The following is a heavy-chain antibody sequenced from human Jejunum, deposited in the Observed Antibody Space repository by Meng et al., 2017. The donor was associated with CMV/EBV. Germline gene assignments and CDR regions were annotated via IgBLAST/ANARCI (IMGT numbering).Heavy chain of an antibody. CDR2: ISPSGST. J-gene: IGHJ5*01. V-gene: IGHV4-34*01. D-gene: IGHD2-8*02. CDR1: GGSFSAFY. CDR3: PRHNLETSGSAISCALP. Sequence: QVRLHPWGAGLLKPSETLSRTCAVYGGSFSAFYWSWVRQPPGKGLEWVGEISPSGSTSYNPFLKSRLPTSMDTSKNEVCQQLSSVTAPDTALSYRPRHNLETSGSAISCALPWGAGTLVTVSS.